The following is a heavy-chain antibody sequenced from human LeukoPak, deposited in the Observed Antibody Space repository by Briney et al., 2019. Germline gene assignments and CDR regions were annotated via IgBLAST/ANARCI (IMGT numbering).Heavy chain of an antibody. V-gene: IGHV3-7*01. CDR1: GFTFTSCW. D-gene: IGHD4-23*01. CDR3: ARVPGVTRYFDY. Sequence: PGGSLRLSCAASGFTFTSCWMSWVRQTPGKGLEWVASIKQDGGEKFYADSVKGRFTISRDNAKSSLYLQLNSLRAEDTAVYYCARVPGVTRYFDYWRQRILVTVSS. CDR2: IKQDGGEK. J-gene: IGHJ4*02.